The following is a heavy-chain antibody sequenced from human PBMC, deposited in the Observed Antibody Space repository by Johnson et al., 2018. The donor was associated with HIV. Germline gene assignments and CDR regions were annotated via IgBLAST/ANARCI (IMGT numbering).Heavy chain of an antibody. Sequence: QVQLVESGGGVVQPGRSLRLSCAASGFTFSNFALHWVRQAPGKGLEWVAIISYDGNNKYYADSVKGRFTISRDNSKNRLYMQRNSLKPEDTSLYYCARIGGSYLVLWAFEIWGQGTMVTVSS. V-gene: IGHV3-30-3*01. J-gene: IGHJ3*02. CDR2: ISYDGNNK. CDR1: GFTFSNFA. CDR3: ARIGGSYLVLWAFEI. D-gene: IGHD1-26*01.